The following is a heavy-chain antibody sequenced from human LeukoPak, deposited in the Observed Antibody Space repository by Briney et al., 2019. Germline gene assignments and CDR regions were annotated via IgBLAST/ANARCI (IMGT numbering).Heavy chain of an antibody. D-gene: IGHD6-13*01. CDR2: ISGSGGST. Sequence: GGSLRLSCAASGFTFSSYAMSWVRQAPGKGLEWVSAISGSGGSTYYADSVKGRFTISRDNSKNTLYLQMNGLRAEDTAVYFCAKQSAGSAAWYSLHYDFWGQGTLVTVSS. V-gene: IGHV3-23*01. CDR3: AKQSAGSAAWYSLHYDF. CDR1: GFTFSSYA. J-gene: IGHJ4*02.